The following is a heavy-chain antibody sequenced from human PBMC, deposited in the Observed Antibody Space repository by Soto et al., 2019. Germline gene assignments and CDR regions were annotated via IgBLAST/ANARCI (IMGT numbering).Heavy chain of an antibody. CDR2: FYHSGST. Sequence: SETLSLTCTVSGDSISSSYWSCIGQPPGKGLEWIEYFYHSGSTDYKPSLKSRVTISVDTSKSQFSLRLSSVTAADTAVYYCATAFGGWPPDSWGQGTLVTSPQ. D-gene: IGHD6-19*01. J-gene: IGHJ4*02. CDR1: GDSISSSY. V-gene: IGHV4-59*01. CDR3: ATAFGGWPPDS.